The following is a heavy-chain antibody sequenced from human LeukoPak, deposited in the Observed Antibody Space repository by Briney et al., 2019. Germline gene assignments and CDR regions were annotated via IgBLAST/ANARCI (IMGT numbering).Heavy chain of an antibody. CDR1: GGSISSYY. D-gene: IGHD5-12*01. CDR3: ARESDSGYVMY. CDR2: IYYSGST. J-gene: IGHJ4*02. Sequence: SETLSLTCTVSGGSISSYYWSWIRQPPGKGLEWIGYIYYSGSTNYNPSLKSRVTISVDTSKNQFSLKLRSVTAADTAVYYCARESDSGYVMYWGQGTLVTVSS. V-gene: IGHV4-59*12.